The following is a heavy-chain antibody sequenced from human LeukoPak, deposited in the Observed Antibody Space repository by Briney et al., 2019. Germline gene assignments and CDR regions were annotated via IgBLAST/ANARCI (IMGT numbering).Heavy chain of an antibody. J-gene: IGHJ5*02. CDR2: IYYSGST. D-gene: IGHD5-12*01. V-gene: IGHV4-59*01. CDR3: AREKVDIGVRWIDP. CDR1: GDSISSYY. Sequence: PSETLSLTCTVSGDSISSYYWSWVRQPPGKGLEWIGYIYYSGSTNYNPSLKSRVTISVDTSKNQFSLKLSAVTAADTAVYCCAREKVDIGVRWIDPWGQGTLVTVSS.